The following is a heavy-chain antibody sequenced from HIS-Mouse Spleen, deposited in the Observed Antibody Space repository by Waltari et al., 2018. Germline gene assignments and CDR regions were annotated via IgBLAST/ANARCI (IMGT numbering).Heavy chain of an antibody. CDR3: ARQAQYSSGWYDY. CDR2: ISPGESDT. Sequence: EVQLVQSGAEVKKPGESLKISCKGSGYSFTSYWIGWVRQMPGKGLEWMGLISPGESDTRYSPSFQGQVPSSADKSISTAYLQWSSLKASDTAMYYCARQAQYSSGWYDYWGQGTLVTVSS. D-gene: IGHD6-19*01. J-gene: IGHJ4*02. CDR1: GYSFTSYW. V-gene: IGHV5-51*01.